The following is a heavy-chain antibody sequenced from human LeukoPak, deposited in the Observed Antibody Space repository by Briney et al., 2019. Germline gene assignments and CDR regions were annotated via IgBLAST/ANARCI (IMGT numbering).Heavy chain of an antibody. CDR3: ARDGSPFYDSSGYYYEVY. J-gene: IGHJ4*02. V-gene: IGHV1-2*06. CDR2: INPNSGGT. D-gene: IGHD3-22*01. CDR1: GYTFTGYY. Sequence: GASVKVSCKASGYTFTGYYLHWVRQAPGQGLEWMGRINPNSGGTNYAQKFQGRVTMTRDTSICTAYMELSRLRSDDTAMYYCARDGSPFYDSSGYYYEVYWGQGTLVTVSS.